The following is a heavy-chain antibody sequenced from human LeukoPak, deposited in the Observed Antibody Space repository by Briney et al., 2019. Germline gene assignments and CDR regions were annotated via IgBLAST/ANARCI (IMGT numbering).Heavy chain of an antibody. CDR2: IYSGGIT. Sequence: GGSLRLSCAAAGFTVSSNYMSWVRQAPGKGLEWVSVIYSGGITYYADSVKDRFTISRDNSKNTLYLQMNSLRAEDTAVYYCARGGTYDFWSGYLFDYWGQGTLVTVSS. CDR1: GFTVSSNY. CDR3: ARGGTYDFWSGYLFDY. V-gene: IGHV3-66*01. J-gene: IGHJ4*02. D-gene: IGHD3-3*01.